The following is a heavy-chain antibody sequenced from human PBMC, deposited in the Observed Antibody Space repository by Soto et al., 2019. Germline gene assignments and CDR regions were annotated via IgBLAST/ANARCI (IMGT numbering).Heavy chain of an antibody. CDR2: INPSGGST. V-gene: IGHV1-46*01. Sequence: QVQLVQSGAEVKKPGASVKVSCKASGYSFTSYYMHWERQAPGQGLEWMGIINPSGGSTSYAQKFQGRVTMTRDASTSTVYMELSSLRSEDTAVYYCASSDRAYYYGSGVGDWFDPWGQGTLVTVSS. J-gene: IGHJ5*02. CDR1: GYSFTSYY. CDR3: ASSDRAYYYGSGVGDWFDP. D-gene: IGHD3-10*01.